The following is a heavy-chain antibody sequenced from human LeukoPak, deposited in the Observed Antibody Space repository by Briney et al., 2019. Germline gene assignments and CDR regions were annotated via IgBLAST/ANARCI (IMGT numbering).Heavy chain of an antibody. J-gene: IGHJ3*02. D-gene: IGHD3-10*01. CDR2: IYTSGST. CDR1: GGSIGSYY. CDR3: ATEYYYGSGSYYRDAFEI. Sequence: PSETLSLTCTVSGGSIGSYYWSWIRQPPGKGLEWIGRIYTSGSTNYNPSLKSRVTMSVDTSKNQFSLKLSTVTAADTAVYYWATEYYYGSGSYYRDAFEIWGQGKMVTVSS. V-gene: IGHV4-4*07.